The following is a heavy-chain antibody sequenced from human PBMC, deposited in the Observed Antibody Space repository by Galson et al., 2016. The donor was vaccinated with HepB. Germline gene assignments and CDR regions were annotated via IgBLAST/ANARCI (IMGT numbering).Heavy chain of an antibody. Sequence: SLRLSCAASGFTFSDYYMNWVRQAPGKGLEWVSSISSSSTRYYAGSVKGRFTISRDNAKNSLYLQMNSLRDEDTAVYYCARGERGSYNSGYFDYWGQGNLVTVSS. CDR2: ISSSSTR. J-gene: IGHJ4*02. CDR1: GFTFSDYY. D-gene: IGHD1-26*01. V-gene: IGHV3-69-1*01. CDR3: ARGERGSYNSGYFDY.